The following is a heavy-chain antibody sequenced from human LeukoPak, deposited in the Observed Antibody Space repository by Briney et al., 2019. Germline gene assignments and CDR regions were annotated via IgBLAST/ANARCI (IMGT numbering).Heavy chain of an antibody. CDR2: ISAYNGNT. J-gene: IGHJ4*02. CDR1: GYTFTSYG. V-gene: IGHV1-18*01. D-gene: IGHD3-9*01. CDR3: ARDVPGYFDWLSPPYFDY. Sequence: GASVKVSFKASGYTFTSYGISWVRQAPGQGLEWMGWISAYNGNTNYAQKLQGRVTMTTDTSTSTAYMELRSLRSDDTAVHYCARDVPGYFDWLSPPYFDYWGQGTLVTVSS.